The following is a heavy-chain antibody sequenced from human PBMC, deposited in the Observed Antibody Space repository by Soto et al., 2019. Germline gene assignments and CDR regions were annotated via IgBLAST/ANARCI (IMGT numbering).Heavy chain of an antibody. D-gene: IGHD3-22*01. CDR1: GFTFSSYS. CDR3: ARDGYYHDSSGGSYNWFDP. Sequence: PGGSLRLSCAASGFTFSSYSMNWVRQAPGKGLEWVSSISSSSSYIYYADSVKGRFTISRDNAKNSLYLQMNSLRAEDTAVYYCARDGYYHDSSGGSYNWFDPWGQGTLVTVYS. CDR2: ISSSSSYI. J-gene: IGHJ5*02. V-gene: IGHV3-21*01.